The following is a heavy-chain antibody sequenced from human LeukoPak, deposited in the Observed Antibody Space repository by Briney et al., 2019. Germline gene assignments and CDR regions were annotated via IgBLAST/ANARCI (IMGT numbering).Heavy chain of an antibody. Sequence: GGSLRLSCAASGFTVSSNYMSWVRQAPGKNLEWVSVLYSGGRTYYADSVKGRFTISRDNYKNTLYVQMNSLRAEDTAVYYCAKDSSGGWLRSYYFDSWGQGTLVTVSS. CDR1: GFTVSSNY. CDR2: LYSGGRT. J-gene: IGHJ4*02. V-gene: IGHV3-53*05. D-gene: IGHD5-24*01. CDR3: AKDSSGGWLRSYYFDS.